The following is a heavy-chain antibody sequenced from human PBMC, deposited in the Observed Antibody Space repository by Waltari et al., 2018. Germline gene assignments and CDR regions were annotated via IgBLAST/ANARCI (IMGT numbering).Heavy chain of an antibody. CDR1: GFTFTSSA. CDR3: AALQMEVYDSSGYGAFDI. CDR2: IVVGSGNT. J-gene: IGHJ3*02. D-gene: IGHD3-22*01. V-gene: IGHV1-58*01. Sequence: QMQLVQSGPEVKKPGTSVKVSCKASGFTFTSSAVQWVRQARGQRLEWIGWIVVGSGNTNYAQKFQERVTSTRDRATSTAYMELSSLRSEDTAVYYCAALQMEVYDSSGYGAFDIWGQGTMVTVSS.